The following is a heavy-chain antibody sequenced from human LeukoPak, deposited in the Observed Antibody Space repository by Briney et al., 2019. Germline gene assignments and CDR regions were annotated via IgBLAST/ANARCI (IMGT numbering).Heavy chain of an antibody. Sequence: GESLKISCKGSGYSFTSYWIGWVRQMPGKGLEWMGIIYPGDSDSRYSPSFQGQVTFSADKSISTAYLHWSSLKGSDTAMYYCATGYGSGRGAFDIWGQGTKVTVSS. CDR3: ATGYGSGRGAFDI. D-gene: IGHD6-19*01. CDR2: IYPGDSDS. V-gene: IGHV5-51*01. CDR1: GYSFTSYW. J-gene: IGHJ3*02.